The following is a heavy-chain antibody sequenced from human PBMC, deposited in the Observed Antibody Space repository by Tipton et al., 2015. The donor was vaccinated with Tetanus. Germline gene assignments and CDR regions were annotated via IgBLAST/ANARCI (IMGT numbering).Heavy chain of an antibody. V-gene: IGHV4-39*07. D-gene: IGHD5-24*01. CDR1: GGSISSSSYY. Sequence: TLSLTCTVSGGSISSSSYYWGWIRQSPGKGLEWIGTISYSASTYYNPSLKSRVTISVDTSQSRLSLELTSVTAADTAVYYCARGDGSTLHYWGQGTLVTVSS. CDR2: ISYSAST. J-gene: IGHJ4*02. CDR3: ARGDGSTLHY.